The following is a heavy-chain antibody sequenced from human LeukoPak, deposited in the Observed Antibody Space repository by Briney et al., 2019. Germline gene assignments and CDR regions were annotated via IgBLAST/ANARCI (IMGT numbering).Heavy chain of an antibody. V-gene: IGHV3-48*01. D-gene: IGHD1-7*01. CDR3: ARVGLWHYPVDS. CDR1: GFTFSSYS. J-gene: IGHJ4*02. CDR2: ITSSSSII. Sequence: GGSLRLSCAASGFTFSSYSMNWVRQAPGKGLEWVPYITSSSSIIYYGDSVKGRFTVSRDNAKNSLYLQMNSLRAEDTAVYYCARVGLWHYPVDSWGQGTLVTVSS.